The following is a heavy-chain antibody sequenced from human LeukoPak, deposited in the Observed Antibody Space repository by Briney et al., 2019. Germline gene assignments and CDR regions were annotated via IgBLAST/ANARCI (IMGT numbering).Heavy chain of an antibody. CDR3: ARDVLKIRLGPLYGMDV. D-gene: IGHD2/OR15-2a*01. CDR2: ISSSSSYT. V-gene: IGHV3-11*06. CDR1: GFTFSDYY. J-gene: IGHJ6*02. Sequence: GGSLRLSCAASGFTFSDYYMSWIRQAPGKGLEWVSYISSSSSYTNYAGSVKGRFTISRDNAKNSLYLQMNSLRAEDTAVYYCARDVLKIRLGPLYGMDVWGQGTTVTVSS.